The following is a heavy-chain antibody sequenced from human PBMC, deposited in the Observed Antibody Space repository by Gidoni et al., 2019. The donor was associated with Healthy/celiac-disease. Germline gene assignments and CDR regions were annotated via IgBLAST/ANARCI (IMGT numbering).Heavy chain of an antibody. CDR2: IYTSGST. V-gene: IGHV4-61*02. Sequence: QVQLQESGPGLVKPSQTLSLTCTVSGGSISRGSYYWRWIRQPAGKGLEWIGRIYTSGSTNYNPSLKSRVTMSVDTSKNQFSLKLSSVTAADTAVYYCAGELEAVAGDDAFDIWGQGTMVTVSS. J-gene: IGHJ3*02. D-gene: IGHD6-19*01. CDR3: AGELEAVAGDDAFDI. CDR1: GGSISRGSYY.